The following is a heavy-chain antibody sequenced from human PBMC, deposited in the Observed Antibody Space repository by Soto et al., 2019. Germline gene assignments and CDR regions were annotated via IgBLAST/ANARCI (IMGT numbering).Heavy chain of an antibody. CDR1: GFTFSSYS. J-gene: IGHJ6*02. V-gene: IGHV3-21*01. CDR3: ASLNCSSTSCYPYYYYGMDV. CDR2: ISSSSSYI. D-gene: IGHD2-2*01. Sequence: PGGSLRLSCAAYGFTFSSYSMNWVRQAPGKGLEWVSSISSSSSYIYYADSVKGRFTISRDNAKNSLYLQMNSLRAEDTAVYYCASLNCSSTSCYPYYYYGMDVWGQGTTVTVSS.